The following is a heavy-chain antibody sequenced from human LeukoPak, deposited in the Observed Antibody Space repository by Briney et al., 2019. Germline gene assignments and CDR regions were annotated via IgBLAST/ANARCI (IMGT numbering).Heavy chain of an antibody. CDR2: ISAYNGNT. D-gene: IGHD3-10*01. CDR3: ARDKYYYGSGSYYRKTDFDY. CDR1: GYTFTSYG. Sequence: ASVKVSCKASGYTFTSYGISWVRQAPGQGLEWMGWISAYNGNTNYAQKLQGRVTMTTDTSTSTAYMELRSLRPDDTAVYYCARDKYYYGSGSYYRKTDFDYWGQGTLVTVSS. J-gene: IGHJ4*02. V-gene: IGHV1-18*01.